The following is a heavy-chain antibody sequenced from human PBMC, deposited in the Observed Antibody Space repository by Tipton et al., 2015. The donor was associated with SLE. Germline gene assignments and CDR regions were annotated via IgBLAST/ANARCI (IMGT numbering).Heavy chain of an antibody. CDR3: ARGDSGWPYFDY. V-gene: IGHV4-61*02. J-gene: IGHJ4*02. CDR1: GGSISSGSYY. Sequence: LRLSCTVSGGSISSGSYYWSWIRQPAGKGLEWIRRSYTSGSTNYNPSLKRRVTISVDTSKNQFSLKLSSVTAADTAVYYCARGDSGWPYFDYWGQGTLVTVSS. D-gene: IGHD6-19*01. CDR2: SYTSGST.